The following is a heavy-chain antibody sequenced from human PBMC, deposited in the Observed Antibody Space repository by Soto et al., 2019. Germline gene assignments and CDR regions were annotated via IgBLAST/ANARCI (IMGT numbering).Heavy chain of an antibody. D-gene: IGHD2-15*01. V-gene: IGHV3-66*01. Sequence: EVQLVESGGGLVQPGGSLRLSCVASGFTVTDIYMNWVRQAPGKRLEWVSAIYKDFTDYADFVRGRFSVSTDTSKNALDLQLDNLRAEDTAVYYCAREPRYCSGGSCSIMGDAFDIWGQWAMVTVSS. J-gene: IGHJ3*02. CDR1: GFTVTDIY. CDR2: IYKDFT. CDR3: AREPRYCSGGSCSIMGDAFDI.